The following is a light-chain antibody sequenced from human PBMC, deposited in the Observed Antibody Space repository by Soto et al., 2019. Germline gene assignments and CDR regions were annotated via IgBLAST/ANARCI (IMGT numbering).Light chain of an antibody. CDR2: DAS. CDR3: QQHINWQVT. Sequence: EIVMTESPATLSVSPGERATLSCRASQSVSSNLAWYQQKPGQAPKLLIYDASTRATGIPARFSGSGSGTEFTLTISSLQSEDFAVYYCQQHINWQVTFGGGTKVEIK. CDR1: QSVSSN. J-gene: IGKJ4*01. V-gene: IGKV3-15*01.